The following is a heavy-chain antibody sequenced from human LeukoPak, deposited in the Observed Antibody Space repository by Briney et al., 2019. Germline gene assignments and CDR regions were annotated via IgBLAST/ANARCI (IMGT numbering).Heavy chain of an antibody. Sequence: SVKVSCKASGGTFSSYAISWVRQAPGQGLEWMGGIIPIFGTANYAQKFQGRVTITADESTSTAYMELSSLRSGDTAVYYCARDSPYGSGSLDYWGQGTLVTVSS. V-gene: IGHV1-69*01. J-gene: IGHJ4*02. CDR1: GGTFSSYA. D-gene: IGHD3-10*01. CDR3: ARDSPYGSGSLDY. CDR2: IIPIFGTA.